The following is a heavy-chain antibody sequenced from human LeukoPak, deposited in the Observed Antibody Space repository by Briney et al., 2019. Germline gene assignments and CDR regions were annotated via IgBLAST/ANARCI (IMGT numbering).Heavy chain of an antibody. J-gene: IGHJ3*02. Sequence: GGSLRLSCAASGFSLYTYGMHWVRQAPGKGLEWVSSISSTSRLIYYADSVEGRFTISRDNAKNSLFLQMHSLRADDTAVYYCVTGDDPDYTWENHRLDAFDIWGQGTMVTVSS. CDR2: ISSTSRLI. CDR3: VTGDDPDYTWENHRLDAFDI. D-gene: IGHD3-16*01. CDR1: GFSLYTYG. V-gene: IGHV3-21*01.